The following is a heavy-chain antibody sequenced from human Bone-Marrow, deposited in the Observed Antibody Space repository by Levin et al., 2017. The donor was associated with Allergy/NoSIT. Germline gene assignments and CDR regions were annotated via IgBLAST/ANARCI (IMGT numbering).Heavy chain of an antibody. CDR1: GFTFSSYG. J-gene: IGHJ4*02. V-gene: IGHV3-30*18. CDR2: ISYDGSNK. D-gene: IGHD3-22*01. CDR3: AKANYYDSSANRPNFDY. Sequence: PGGSLRLSCAASGFTFSSYGMHWVPQAPGKGLEWVAVISYDGSNKYYADSVKGRFTISRDNSKNTLYLQMNSLRAEDTAVYYCAKANYYDSSANRPNFDYWGQGTLVTVSS.